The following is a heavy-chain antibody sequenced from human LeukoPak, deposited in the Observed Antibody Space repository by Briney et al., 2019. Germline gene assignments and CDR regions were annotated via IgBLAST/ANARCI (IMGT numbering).Heavy chain of an antibody. J-gene: IGHJ4*02. CDR3: AKDMSSGIVAADMDY. V-gene: IGHV4-59*01. CDR1: GGSFSGYY. Sequence: SSETLSLTCAVYGGSFSGYYWSWIRQPPGKGLEWIGYIYYSGSTNYNPSLKSRVTISVDTSKNQFSLKLSSVTAEDTALYYCAKDMSSGIVAADMDYWGQGTLVTVSS. D-gene: IGHD6-13*01. CDR2: IYYSGST.